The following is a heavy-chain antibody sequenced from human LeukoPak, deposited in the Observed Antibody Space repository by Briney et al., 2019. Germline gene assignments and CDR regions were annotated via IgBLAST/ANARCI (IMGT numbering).Heavy chain of an antibody. D-gene: IGHD2-2*01. CDR1: GFTFSSYG. CDR3: SSTTKGY. J-gene: IGHJ4*02. Sequence: WGPLRLSFAASGFTFSSYGMHWVRPGPGQGLEWVAFIRYDGSDKYYADSVKGRFTISRDNSKNTLYLQMNSLRPEDTAVYYTSSTTKGYLGQGTLVTVSS. V-gene: IGHV3-30*02. CDR2: IRYDGSDK.